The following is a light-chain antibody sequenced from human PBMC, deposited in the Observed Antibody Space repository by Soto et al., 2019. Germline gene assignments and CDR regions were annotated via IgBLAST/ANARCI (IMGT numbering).Light chain of an antibody. CDR3: QQYNSYRWT. CDR1: QSISNW. CDR2: KAS. V-gene: IGKV1-5*03. J-gene: IGKJ1*01. Sequence: DIQMTQSPSTLSASVGDRVTITCRASQSISNWLAWYQQKPGKAPKILISKASSLESGVPSRFSGSGSETEFTLTISSLQPDDFATYYCQQYNSYRWTFGQGTKVDIK.